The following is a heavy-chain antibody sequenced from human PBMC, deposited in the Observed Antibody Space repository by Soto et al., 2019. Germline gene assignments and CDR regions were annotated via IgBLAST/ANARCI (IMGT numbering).Heavy chain of an antibody. CDR1: GLTFSNYA. D-gene: IGHD6-19*01. J-gene: IGHJ4*02. V-gene: IGHV3-23*01. Sequence: GGSLRLSCVASGLTFSNYAMSWVRQAPGKGLEWVSVISGSGGTTYYADSVKGRFTISRDNSKNTLHMQMNSLRAEDTATYYCAIVANSVSGGFWGQGTLVTVSS. CDR3: AIVANSVSGGF. CDR2: ISGSGGTT.